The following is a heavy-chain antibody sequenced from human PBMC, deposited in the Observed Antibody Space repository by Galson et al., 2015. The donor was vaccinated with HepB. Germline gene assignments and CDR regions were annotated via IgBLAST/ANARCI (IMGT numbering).Heavy chain of an antibody. J-gene: IGHJ6*02. Sequence: SLRLSCAASGFTFSSYAMHWVRQAPGKGLEWVAVISYDGSNKYYADSVKGRFTISRDNSKNTLYLQMNSLRAEDTAVYYCARDGGDYYLRRYYYYYGMDVWGQGTTVTVSS. CDR1: GFTFSSYA. D-gene: IGHD2-21*02. CDR3: ARDGGDYYLRRYYYYYGMDV. V-gene: IGHV3-30*04. CDR2: ISYDGSNK.